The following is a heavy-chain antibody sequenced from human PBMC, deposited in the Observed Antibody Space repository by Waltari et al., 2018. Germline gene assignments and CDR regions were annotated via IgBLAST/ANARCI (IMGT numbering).Heavy chain of an antibody. CDR2: SHYSGST. CDR1: GGSITSYY. J-gene: IGHJ4*02. D-gene: IGHD6-19*01. CDR3: LAGRAGEPFDY. Sequence: QVQLLESGPGLVKPSETLSLTCTVSGGSITSYYWTWSRQPPGKGLDWIGNSHYSGSTSYNPSLKSRVTMSLDTSKSKFSLKLNSVTAADTAVYYCLAGRAGEPFDYWGQGTLVTVSS. V-gene: IGHV4-59*01.